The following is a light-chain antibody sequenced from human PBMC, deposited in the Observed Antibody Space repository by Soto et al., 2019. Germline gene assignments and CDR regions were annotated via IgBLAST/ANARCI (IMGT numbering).Light chain of an antibody. CDR1: QDIGIY. V-gene: IGKV1-9*01. CDR3: QQLSSYPVT. CDR2: AAS. Sequence: DIQLTPSPSFLSASVGDRVTITCRASQDIGIYLAWYQQKPGKAPNLLIYAASSLQRGVPSRFSGSGSGTDFTLTIRSLQPEDFATYHCQQLSSYPVTFGQGTKVDI. J-gene: IGKJ1*01.